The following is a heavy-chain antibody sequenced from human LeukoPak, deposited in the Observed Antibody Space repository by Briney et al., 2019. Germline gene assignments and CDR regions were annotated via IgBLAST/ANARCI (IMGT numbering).Heavy chain of an antibody. CDR3: AKSGNSYLGWFDP. D-gene: IGHD4-23*01. V-gene: IGHV3-7*03. Sequence: GGSLRLSCAASGFTFSSYWMSWVRQAPGKGLEWVANIKEDGSEKYYVDSVKGRFSISRDNAQNSLYLQMNSLRAEDTAVYYCAKSGNSYLGWFDPWGQGTLVTVSS. CDR2: IKEDGSEK. J-gene: IGHJ5*02. CDR1: GFTFSSYW.